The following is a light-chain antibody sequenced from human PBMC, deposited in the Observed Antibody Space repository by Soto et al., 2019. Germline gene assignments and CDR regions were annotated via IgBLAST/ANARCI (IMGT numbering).Light chain of an antibody. Sequence: EIVLTQSPATLSLSPGETATLSSRASQSVSSSLAWYQQKPGQTPRLLIYDASNRATGIPARFSGSGSGTDFTLTVSSLDPEDFAVYYCQQRSSWPLTFGGGTKVEI. CDR3: QQRSSWPLT. CDR1: QSVSSS. V-gene: IGKV3-11*01. J-gene: IGKJ4*01. CDR2: DAS.